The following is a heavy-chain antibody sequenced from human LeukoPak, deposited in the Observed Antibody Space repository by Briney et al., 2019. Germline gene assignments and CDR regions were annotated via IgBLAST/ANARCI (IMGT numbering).Heavy chain of an antibody. J-gene: IGHJ5*02. V-gene: IGHV3-7*03. D-gene: IGHD2-15*01. CDR1: GFIFSDSW. CDR3: TTDRWYSADH. Sequence: PGGSLRLSCTVSGFIFSDSWMAWIRQAPGKGLEWVAIIEKNGSGKNYVDSVKGRFIISRDNAKNSLFLQMDSLKVEDTAIYYFTTDRWYSADHWGQGTLVTVSS. CDR2: IEKNGSGK.